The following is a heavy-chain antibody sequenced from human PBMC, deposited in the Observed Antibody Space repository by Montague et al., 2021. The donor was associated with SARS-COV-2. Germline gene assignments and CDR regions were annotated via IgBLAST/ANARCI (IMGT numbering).Heavy chain of an antibody. J-gene: IGHJ4*02. CDR1: GFTFSRNS. CDR2: ISSDTLHT. Sequence: SLSLSCATSGFTFSRNSMNWVRQAPGKGLEWVSTISSDTLHTFYAESVKGRFTISRDNAKNELYLQMNSLRAEDMAVYYCARGGEIDVWAPFGHWGQGTLVTVS. CDR3: ARGGEIDVWAPFGH. D-gene: IGHD3-16*01. V-gene: IGHV3-21*01.